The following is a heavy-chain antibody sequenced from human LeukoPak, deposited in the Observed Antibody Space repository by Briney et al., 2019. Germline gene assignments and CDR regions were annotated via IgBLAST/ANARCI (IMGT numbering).Heavy chain of an antibody. Sequence: GASVKVSCKASGYTFTSYGISWVRQAPGQGLEWMGWISAYNGNTNYAQKLQGRVTMTTDTSTSTAYMELRSLRSEDTAVYYCATVAVAGPDNRYYYYYYMDVWGKGTTVTVSS. D-gene: IGHD6-19*01. CDR2: ISAYNGNT. V-gene: IGHV1-18*01. CDR3: ATVAVAGPDNRYYYYYYMDV. CDR1: GYTFTSYG. J-gene: IGHJ6*03.